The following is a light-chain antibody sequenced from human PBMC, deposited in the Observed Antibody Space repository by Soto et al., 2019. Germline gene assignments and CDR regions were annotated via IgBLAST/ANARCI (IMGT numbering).Light chain of an antibody. CDR2: GVN. Sequence: QCVLTQPPSASGSPGQSVTISCTGTSSDVGGYNYVSWYQQHPGKAPQLVIYGVNKRASGVPDRFSGSKSGNTASLTVSGLQAEDEADYYCSSYAVSNILYAFGTGTKVTVL. J-gene: IGLJ1*01. CDR3: SSYAVSNILYA. V-gene: IGLV2-8*01. CDR1: SSDVGGYNY.